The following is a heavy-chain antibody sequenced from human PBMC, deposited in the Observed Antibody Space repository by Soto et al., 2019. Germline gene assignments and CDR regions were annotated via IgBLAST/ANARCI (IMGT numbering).Heavy chain of an antibody. D-gene: IGHD4-4*01. CDR2: ISSSSSTI. CDR1: GFTFSSYS. Sequence: GGSLRLSCAASGFTFSSYSMNWVRQAPGKGLEWVSYISSSSSTIYYADSVKGRFTISRDNAKNSLYLQMNSLRDEDTAVYYCARDQPVSNYFPGDYYGMDVWGQGTTVTVSS. CDR3: ARDQPVSNYFPGDYYGMDV. V-gene: IGHV3-48*02. J-gene: IGHJ6*02.